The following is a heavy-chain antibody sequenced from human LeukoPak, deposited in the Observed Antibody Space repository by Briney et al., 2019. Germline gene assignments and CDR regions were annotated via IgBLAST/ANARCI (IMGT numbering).Heavy chain of an antibody. CDR3: AKDGPDIVVVPAAPIQAFGYYYYYYMDV. CDR2: ISYDGSNK. V-gene: IGHV3-30*18. Sequence: QPGGSLRLSCAASGFTVSSNYMSWVRQAPGKGLEWVAVISYDGSNKYYADSVKGRFTISRDNSKNTLYLQMNSLRAEDTAVYYCAKDGPDIVVVPAAPIQAFGYYYYYYMDVWGKGTTVTVSS. CDR1: GFTVSSNY. J-gene: IGHJ6*03. D-gene: IGHD2-2*01.